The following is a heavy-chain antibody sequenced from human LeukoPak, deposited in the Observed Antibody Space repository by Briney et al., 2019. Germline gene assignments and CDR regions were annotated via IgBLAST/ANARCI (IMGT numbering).Heavy chain of an antibody. J-gene: IGHJ4*02. V-gene: IGHV3-21*01. CDR2: ISSSSSYI. D-gene: IGHD2-2*01. Sequence: GGPLRLSCAASGFTFSSYSMNWVRQAPGKGLEWVSSISSSSSYIYYADSVKGRFTISRDNAKNTFYLQMNSLRGEDTAVYYCAKVLGGYCGSSSCPIDYWGQGTLVTVSS. CDR3: AKVLGGYCGSSSCPIDY. CDR1: GFTFSSYS.